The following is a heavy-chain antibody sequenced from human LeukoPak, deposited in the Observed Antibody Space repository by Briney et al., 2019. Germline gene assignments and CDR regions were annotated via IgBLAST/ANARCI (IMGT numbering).Heavy chain of an antibody. V-gene: IGHV3-23*01. CDR3: ARDRSSYEYYFDY. D-gene: IGHD5-12*01. Sequence: PGGSLRLSCAASEFTFSNYAMNWVRQAPGKGLEWVSGISGGGGSTYYADSVKGRFTISRDNSKNTLYLQMDSLRAEDTAVYYCARDRSSYEYYFDYWGQGTLVTVSS. CDR1: EFTFSNYA. CDR2: ISGGGGST. J-gene: IGHJ4*02.